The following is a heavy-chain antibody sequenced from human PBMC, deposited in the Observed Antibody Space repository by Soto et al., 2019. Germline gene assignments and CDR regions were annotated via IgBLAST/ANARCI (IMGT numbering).Heavy chain of an antibody. V-gene: IGHV3-21*01. J-gene: IGHJ4*02. D-gene: IGHD2-15*01. CDR3: ARVCCSGPRCPADS. Sequence: GGSLRLSCIASASGFTFASHNFIWVRQAPGKGLEWVSSISSGSRDIFYGDSVEGRFTISRDNAKNTVFLQMNSLRVEDTAVYYCARVCCSGPRCPADSWGQGALVTVSS. CDR1: GFTFASHN. CDR2: ISSGSRDI.